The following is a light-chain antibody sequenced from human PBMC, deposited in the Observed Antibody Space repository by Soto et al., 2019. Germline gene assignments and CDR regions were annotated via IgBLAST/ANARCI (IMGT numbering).Light chain of an antibody. CDR3: QQYENSPLT. V-gene: IGKV3-20*01. Sequence: EIVLTQSPDTLSLSPGERATLSCRASQSVGSSFLPWYQQKPGQAPRLLIYRTSTRATGIPDRFTGSGSGTDFTLTISRLEPEDVAVYYCQQYENSPLTFGGGTKVEIK. CDR1: QSVGSSF. J-gene: IGKJ4*01. CDR2: RTS.